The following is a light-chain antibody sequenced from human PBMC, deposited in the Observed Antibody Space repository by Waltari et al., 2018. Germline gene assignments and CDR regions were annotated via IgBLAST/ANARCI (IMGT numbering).Light chain of an antibody. V-gene: IGLV3-19*01. CDR1: SPRSYY. J-gene: IGLJ2*01. CDR2: GKN. CDR3: NSRDSSGNHVV. Sequence: SSELTQDPAVSVALGQTVRTTCQGDSPRSYYASWYQQKPGQAPVLVIYGKNNRPAGIPDRFSGSSSGNTASLTIPGAQAEDEADYYCNSRDSSGNHVVFGGGTKLTVL.